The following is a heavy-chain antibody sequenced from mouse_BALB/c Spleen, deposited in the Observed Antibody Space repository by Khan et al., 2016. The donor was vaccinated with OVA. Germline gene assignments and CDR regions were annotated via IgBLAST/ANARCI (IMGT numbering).Heavy chain of an antibody. CDR3: ATRDYVYNWFAY. CDR1: GYTFTDYS. CDR2: INTETGEP. J-gene: IGHJ3*01. V-gene: IGHV9-2-1*01. Sequence: LVESGPELKKPGETVKISCKASGYTFTDYSMHWVKQAPGKGLKWMGWINTETGEPTYADDFKGRFAFTLETSASAAYLHINNLKNEDTATFFCATRDYVYNWFAYWGQGTLVTVSA. D-gene: IGHD2-2*01.